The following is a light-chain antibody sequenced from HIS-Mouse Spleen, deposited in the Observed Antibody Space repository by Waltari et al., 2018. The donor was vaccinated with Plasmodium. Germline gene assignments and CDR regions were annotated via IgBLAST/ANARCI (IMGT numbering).Light chain of an antibody. J-gene: IGLJ2*01. Sequence: QSALTQPASVSGSPGQSITISCTGTSSDVGSYNFVSWYQQHPGNAPKLMLYEGSKRPSGVSTRFAGSKSGNRASLTIAVLQAEDEADYYCCSYAGSSTFHVVFGGGTKLTVL. CDR2: EGS. CDR1: SSDVGSYNF. V-gene: IGLV2-23*03. CDR3: CSYAGSSTFHVV.